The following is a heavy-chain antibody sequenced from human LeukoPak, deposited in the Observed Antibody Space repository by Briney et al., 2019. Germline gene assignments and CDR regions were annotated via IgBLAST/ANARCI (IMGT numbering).Heavy chain of an antibody. V-gene: IGHV4-59*01. CDR2: IYYSGST. CDR3: ARGGRFLGFDP. D-gene: IGHD3-3*01. CDR1: GGSISSYY. J-gene: IGHJ5*02. Sequence: SETLSLTCTVSGGSISSYYWSWIRQPPGKGLEWIGYIYYSGSTNYNPSLKSRVTISVDTSRNQFSLKLSSVTAADTAVYYCARGGRFLGFDPWGQGTLVTVSS.